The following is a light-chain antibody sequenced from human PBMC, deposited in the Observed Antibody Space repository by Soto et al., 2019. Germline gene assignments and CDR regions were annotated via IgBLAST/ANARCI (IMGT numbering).Light chain of an antibody. Sequence: DIQLTQSPSTLSASVGDRVTITCRASQSMNSWLAWYQQKPGEAPKVLIYDASSLESGVPSRFSGSGCGTEFTLTLGSLQPEDFATYYCLRYNAFSQTFGQGTKVEI. CDR3: LRYNAFSQT. CDR2: DAS. CDR1: QSMNSW. J-gene: IGKJ1*01. V-gene: IGKV1-5*01.